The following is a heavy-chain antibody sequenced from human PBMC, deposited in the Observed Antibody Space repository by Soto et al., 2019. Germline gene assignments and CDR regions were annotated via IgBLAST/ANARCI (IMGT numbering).Heavy chain of an antibody. J-gene: IGHJ4*02. CDR3: ARLIRGAESAFDS. CDR2: ISHTGTT. Sequence: QVQLQESGPGLVKPSETLSLTCTVSGGSIDTYYWSWIRQPPGKGLEYIGYISHTGTTESNPSLKSRVTLSIDTSKDQCSLNLSSVTASDTASYYCARLIRGAESAFDSWGQGSLVTVSS. V-gene: IGHV4-59*08. D-gene: IGHD3-10*01. CDR1: GGSIDTYY.